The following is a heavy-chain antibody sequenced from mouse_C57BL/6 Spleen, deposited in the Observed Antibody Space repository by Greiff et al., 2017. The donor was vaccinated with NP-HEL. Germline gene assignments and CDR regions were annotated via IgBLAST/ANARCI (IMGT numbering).Heavy chain of an antibody. Sequence: VQLQQSGPELVKPGASVKISCKASGYSFSSSWMNWVKQRPGKGLEWIGRIYPGDGDTNYNGKFKGKATLTADTSSSTAYMQLISLKSKDSAVYFSARSGNWDYFDYWGQGTTLTVSS. CDR3: ARSGNWDYFDY. CDR1: GYSFSSSW. CDR2: IYPGDGDT. D-gene: IGHD2-1*01. J-gene: IGHJ2*01. V-gene: IGHV1-82*01.